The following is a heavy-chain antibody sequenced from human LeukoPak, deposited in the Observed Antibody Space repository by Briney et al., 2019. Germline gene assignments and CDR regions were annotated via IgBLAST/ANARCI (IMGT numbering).Heavy chain of an antibody. J-gene: IGHJ4*02. CDR1: GFTFSSYG. D-gene: IGHD1-26*01. CDR2: IWYDGSNK. CDR3: ARGWAGVYFDY. V-gene: IGHV3-33*01. Sequence: GGSLRLSCAASGFTFSSYGMHWVRQAPGKGLEWVAVIWYDGSNKYYADSVKGRFTISRDNSKNTLYLQMNSLRAEDTAVYYCARGWAGVYFDYWGQGTLVTVSS.